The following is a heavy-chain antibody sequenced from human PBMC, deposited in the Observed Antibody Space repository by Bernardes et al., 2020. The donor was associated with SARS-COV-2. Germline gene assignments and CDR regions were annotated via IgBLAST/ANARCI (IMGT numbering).Heavy chain of an antibody. Sequence: ASVKVSCKASGYTFTSYGISWVRQAPGQGLEWMGWISAYNGNTNYAQKLQGRVTMTTDTSTSTAYMELRSLRSDDTAVYYCASDKSPDYYGSGSYYAGWFDPWGQGTLVTVSS. D-gene: IGHD3-10*01. V-gene: IGHV1-18*01. CDR2: ISAYNGNT. J-gene: IGHJ5*02. CDR1: GYTFTSYG. CDR3: ASDKSPDYYGSGSYYAGWFDP.